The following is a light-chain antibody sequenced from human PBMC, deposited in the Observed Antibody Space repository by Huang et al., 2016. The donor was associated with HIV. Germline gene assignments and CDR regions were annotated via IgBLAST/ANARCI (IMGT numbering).Light chain of an antibody. V-gene: IGKV3-20*01. CDR3: QHYGSSPPYT. CDR1: QSVGSTY. CDR2: ATS. Sequence: EIVLTQSPGTLSLSPGERATLSCRTSQSVGSTYLAWYQQQRGQAPRLLIYATSSRATGIPDRFSGGGSGTDFTLTISRLEAEDFAVYYCQHYGSSPPYTFGQGTKVEIK. J-gene: IGKJ2*01.